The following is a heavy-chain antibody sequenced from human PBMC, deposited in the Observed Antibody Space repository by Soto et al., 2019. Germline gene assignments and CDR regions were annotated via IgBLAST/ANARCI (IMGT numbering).Heavy chain of an antibody. J-gene: IGHJ4*02. CDR3: ARWAGSNWYGTLDY. CDR1: GGTFSSWP. Sequence: QVQLVQSGAEVKKPGSSVKVSCKASGGTFSSWPISWVRQAPGQGLAWMGGVIPIFGTPHYAQSFQGRVTSTAAETTTQVSMELSSLRSEDTAIYYWARWAGSNWYGTLDYWGQGTLVTVSS. CDR2: VIPIFGTP. D-gene: IGHD6-13*01. V-gene: IGHV1-69*12.